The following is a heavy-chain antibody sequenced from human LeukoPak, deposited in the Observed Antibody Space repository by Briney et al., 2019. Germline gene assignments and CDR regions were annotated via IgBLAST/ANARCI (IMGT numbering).Heavy chain of an antibody. V-gene: IGHV3-30-3*01. CDR3: TTDHRTIYGVVFPDY. J-gene: IGHJ4*02. D-gene: IGHD3-3*01. CDR1: GFTFSNYP. CDR2: ISSGGNNK. Sequence: GRSLRLSCAASGFTFSNYPMHWVRQAPGKGLEWVAVISSGGNNKYYADSVKGRYTISRDNSKNTLYLQMNSLKSEDTAVYYCTTDHRTIYGVVFPDYWGQGTLVTVSS.